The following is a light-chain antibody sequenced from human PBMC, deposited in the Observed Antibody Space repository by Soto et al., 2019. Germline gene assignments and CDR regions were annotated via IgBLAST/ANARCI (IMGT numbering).Light chain of an antibody. CDR2: GAS. Sequence: EIELTQSPGTLSVSPGERATLSCRASQSFSSSYLAWYQQKPGQAPRLLIYGASSRATGIPDRFSGSGSGTDFTITISRVEPEDFAEYSCQHYGSSVWTFGQGTMVEIK. CDR3: QHYGSSVWT. V-gene: IGKV3-20*01. CDR1: QSFSSSY. J-gene: IGKJ1*01.